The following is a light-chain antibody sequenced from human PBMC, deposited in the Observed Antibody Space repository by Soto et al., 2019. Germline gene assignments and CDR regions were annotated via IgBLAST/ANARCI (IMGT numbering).Light chain of an antibody. CDR3: QQCNSYPWT. CDR1: QSVSSSY. V-gene: IGKV3-20*01. CDR2: GAS. J-gene: IGKJ1*01. Sequence: EIVLTQSPGTLSLSPGERATLSCRASQSVSSSYLAWYQQKPGQAPRLLIYGASSRATGIPDRFSGSGSGTEFTLTISSLQPDDFATYYCQQCNSYPWTFGQGTKVEIK.